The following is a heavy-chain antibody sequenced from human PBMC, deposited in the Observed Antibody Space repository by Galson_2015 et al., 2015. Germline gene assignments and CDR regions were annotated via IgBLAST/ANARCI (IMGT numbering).Heavy chain of an antibody. J-gene: IGHJ3*02. CDR2: MNPNSGNT. D-gene: IGHD3-22*01. Sequence: SVKVSCKASGYTFTSYDINWVRQATGQGLEWMGWMNPNSGNTGYAQKFQGRVTMTRNTSISTAYMEPSSLRSEDTAVYYCARGPDYYDSSGYYGDVYAFDIWGQGTMVTVSS. CDR3: ARGPDYYDSSGYYGDVYAFDI. V-gene: IGHV1-8*01. CDR1: GYTFTSYD.